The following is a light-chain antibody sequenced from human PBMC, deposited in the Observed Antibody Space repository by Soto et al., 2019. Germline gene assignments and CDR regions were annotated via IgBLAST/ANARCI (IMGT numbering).Light chain of an antibody. CDR1: QTISSW. CDR2: KAS. V-gene: IGKV1-5*03. Sequence: DIQLTQSPSTLSGSVGDRVTITCAASQTISSWLAWYQQKPGKAPKLLIYKASTLKSGVPSRFSGSGSGTEFTLTISSLQPDDFATYYCQHYNSYSEAFGQGTKVDIK. CDR3: QHYNSYSEA. J-gene: IGKJ1*01.